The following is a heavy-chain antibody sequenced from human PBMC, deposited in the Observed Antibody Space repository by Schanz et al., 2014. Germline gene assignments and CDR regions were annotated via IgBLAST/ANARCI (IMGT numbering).Heavy chain of an antibody. J-gene: IGHJ4*02. V-gene: IGHV3-7*01. CDR3: ARDLSYYTSGSYGY. D-gene: IGHD3-10*01. Sequence: EVQLVESGGGLVQPGGSLRLSCAASGFTFSSYWMSWVRQAPGKGLEWVANIKQDGSERYYVDSVKGRFTISRDNAKNSLYLQMNSLRAEDTAVYYCARDLSYYTSGSYGYWGQGTLVTVSS. CDR2: IKQDGSER. CDR1: GFTFSSYW.